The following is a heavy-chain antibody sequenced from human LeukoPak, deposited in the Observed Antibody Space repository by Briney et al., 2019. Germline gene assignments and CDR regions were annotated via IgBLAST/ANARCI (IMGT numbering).Heavy chain of an antibody. CDR2: IYPGDSDT. CDR3: ARLSSGWRTGYAFDI. D-gene: IGHD6-19*01. Sequence: HGESLKISCKGSGYSFTSYWIGWVRQMPGKGLEWMGIIYPGDSDTRYSPSFQGQVTISADKSISTAYLQWSSLKASDTAMYYCARLSSGWRTGYAFDIWGQGTMVTVSS. J-gene: IGHJ3*02. CDR1: GYSFTSYW. V-gene: IGHV5-51*01.